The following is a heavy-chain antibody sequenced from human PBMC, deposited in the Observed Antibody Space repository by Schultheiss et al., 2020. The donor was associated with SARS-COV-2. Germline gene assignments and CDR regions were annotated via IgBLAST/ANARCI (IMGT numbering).Heavy chain of an antibody. CDR3: ARGPSFDY. CDR2: IYYSGST. J-gene: IGHJ4*02. CDR1: GGSISSSSYY. Sequence: SETLSLTCTVSGGSISSSSYYWGWIRQPPGKGLEWIGYIYYSGSTYYNPSLKSRVTISVDTSKNQFSLKLSSVTAADTAVYYCARGPSFDYWGQGTLVTVSS. V-gene: IGHV4-39*07.